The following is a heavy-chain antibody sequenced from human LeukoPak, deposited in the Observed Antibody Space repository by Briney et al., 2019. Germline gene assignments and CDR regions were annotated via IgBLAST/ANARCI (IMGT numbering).Heavy chain of an antibody. V-gene: IGHV1-2*02. D-gene: IGHD3-22*01. CDR1: GYTFTGHY. Sequence: GASVKVSCKTSGYTFTGHYIHWMRQAPGQGLEWMGWINPTSGGSTFAQKFLGRLSMTRDTSSNTVYMEVRRLTSDDTAVYFCARGIQVWLSTFSDFDYWGQGTLVTVSS. CDR2: INPTSGGS. CDR3: ARGIQVWLSTFSDFDY. J-gene: IGHJ4*02.